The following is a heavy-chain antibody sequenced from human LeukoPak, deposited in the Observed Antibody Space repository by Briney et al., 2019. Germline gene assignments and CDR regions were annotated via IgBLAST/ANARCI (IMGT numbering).Heavy chain of an antibody. CDR3: AREYSVPKQNRFGELIV. Sequence: GGSLRLSCAASGFTFSSYSMNWVRQAPRKGLEWVSSMSSSSSYIYYADSVKGRFTISRDNAKNSLYLQMNSLRAEDTAVYYCAREYSVPKQNRFGELIVWGQGTLVTVSS. V-gene: IGHV3-21*01. CDR2: MSSSSSYI. J-gene: IGHJ4*02. D-gene: IGHD3-10*01. CDR1: GFTFSSYS.